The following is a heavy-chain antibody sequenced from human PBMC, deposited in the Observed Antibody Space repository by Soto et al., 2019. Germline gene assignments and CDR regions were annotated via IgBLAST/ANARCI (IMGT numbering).Heavy chain of an antibody. CDR1: GFRFDDFG. D-gene: IGHD3-16*01. J-gene: IGHJ3*01. V-gene: IGHV3-20*04. CDR3: ARDGGVVTVDAFDL. Sequence: ESGGGVVRPGGSLRLSCVASGFRFDDFGLTWVRQVPGKGPEWVAGITWNAGSKGYADSVKGRFTISRDNAKNSLHLQMDSLREEDTALYFCARDGGVVTVDAFDLWGQGTMVTVSS. CDR2: ITWNAGSK.